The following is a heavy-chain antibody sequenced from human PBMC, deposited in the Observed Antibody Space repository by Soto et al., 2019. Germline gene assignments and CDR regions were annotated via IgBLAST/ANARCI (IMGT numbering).Heavy chain of an antibody. J-gene: IGHJ4*02. CDR2: ISSNGGGT. CDR1: GFTFSSYA. D-gene: IGHD3-9*01. V-gene: IGHV3-64D*08. CDR3: VKYPGYDILTGYYIDY. Sequence: GGSLRLSCSASGFTFSSYAMHWVRQAPGKGLEYVSAISSNGGGTYYADSVKGRFTISRDNSKNTLYLQMSSLRAEDTAVYYCVKYPGYDILTGYYIDYWGQGTLVTVSS.